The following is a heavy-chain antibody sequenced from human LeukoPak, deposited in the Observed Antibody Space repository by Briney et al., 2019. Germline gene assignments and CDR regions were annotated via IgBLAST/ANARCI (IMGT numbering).Heavy chain of an antibody. J-gene: IGHJ4*02. CDR3: ARERVWRY. CDR1: GFTFSNSE. Sequence: PGGSLRLSCAASGFTFSNSEMHWVRQAPGKGPEWVSYISDSGNTRYYADFVRGRFTISRDNAKNSLYLQMNSLRAEDAAVYCCARERVWRYWGQGTLVTVSS. CDR2: ISDSGNTR. V-gene: IGHV3-48*03.